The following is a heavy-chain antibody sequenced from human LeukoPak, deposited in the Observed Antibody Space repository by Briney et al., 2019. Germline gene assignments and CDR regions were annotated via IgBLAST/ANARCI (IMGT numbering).Heavy chain of an antibody. V-gene: IGHV3-74*01. CDR3: AREGSGSLRRFDY. Sequence: GGSLRLSCAASGFTFSNYWMHWVRQAPGKGLVWVSRINSDGSSTSYGDSVRGRFTIPRYNAKTTLYLQMNSLRAEDTAVYYCAREGSGSLRRFDYCGQGTLVTVSP. CDR1: GFTFSNYW. J-gene: IGHJ4*02. CDR2: INSDGSST. D-gene: IGHD1-26*01.